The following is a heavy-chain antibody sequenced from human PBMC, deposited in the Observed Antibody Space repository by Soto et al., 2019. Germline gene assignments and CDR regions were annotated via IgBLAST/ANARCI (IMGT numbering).Heavy chain of an antibody. D-gene: IGHD3-10*01. V-gene: IGHV1-8*01. CDR2: MNPDSGNT. CDR1: GYTFTSYD. Sequence: ASVKVSCKASGYTFTSYDINWVRQATGQGPEWMGWMNPDSGNTGYVQKFQGRVTMTRNTAISTAYMELSSLRSEDTAVYYCARSVGGSELIFENSGQGSLVTVS. J-gene: IGHJ4*02. CDR3: ARSVGGSELIFEN.